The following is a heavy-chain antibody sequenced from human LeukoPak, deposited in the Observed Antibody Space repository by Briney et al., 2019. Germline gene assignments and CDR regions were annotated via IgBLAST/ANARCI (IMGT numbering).Heavy chain of an antibody. CDR1: GFTFSNYW. J-gene: IGHJ6*02. V-gene: IGHV3-7*03. CDR3: ARTLRFFRYLDV. CDR2: IKPDGSET. Sequence: GGSLRLSCAASGFTFSNYWMSWVRQAPEKGLEWVANIKPDGSETYSVDSVKGRFTISRDNAKNSLYLQMNSLRAEDTAVYYCARTLRFFRYLDVWGQGTTVTVSS. D-gene: IGHD3-3*01.